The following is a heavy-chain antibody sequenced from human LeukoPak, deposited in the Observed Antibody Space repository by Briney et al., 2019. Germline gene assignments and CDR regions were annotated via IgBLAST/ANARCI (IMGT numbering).Heavy chain of an antibody. CDR3: ARVTKNYDFWSGYYGGPQYYFDY. J-gene: IGHJ4*02. V-gene: IGHV4-31*03. Sequence: PSQTLSLTCTVSGGSISSGGYDWSWIRQHPGKGLEWIGYIYYSGSTYYNPSLKSRVTISVDTSKNQFSLKLSSVTAADTAVYYCARVTKNYDFWSGYYGGPQYYFDYWGQGTLVTVSS. CDR2: IYYSGST. CDR1: GGSISSGGYD. D-gene: IGHD3-3*01.